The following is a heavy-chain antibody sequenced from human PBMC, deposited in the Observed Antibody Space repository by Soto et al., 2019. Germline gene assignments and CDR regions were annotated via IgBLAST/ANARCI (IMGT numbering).Heavy chain of an antibody. CDR2: ISLVNSYK. Sequence: QVQLVESGGGLVKPGGSLRLACAASGFTFSDYYMSWVRQAPGKGLEWVSVISLVNSYKKTADSVKGRFTISRDNAQNALYLQRNRVRAEDTGLYFCVRESRTDEDGYDARGYYFDYWGQGTLFTVSS. J-gene: IGHJ4*02. CDR1: GFTFSDYY. CDR3: VRESRTDEDGYDARGYYFDY. V-gene: IGHV3-11*06. D-gene: IGHD5-12*01.